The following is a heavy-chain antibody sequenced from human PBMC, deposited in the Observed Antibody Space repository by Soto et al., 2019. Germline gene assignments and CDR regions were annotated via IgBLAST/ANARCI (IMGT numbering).Heavy chain of an antibody. CDR1: GGTFTNYS. V-gene: IGHV1-69*02. D-gene: IGHD2-15*01. CDR3: ATDGGFCTGGSCN. CDR2: IIPILGRA. J-gene: IGHJ4*02. Sequence: QVQLVQSGAEVREPGSSVKVSCKPSGGTFTNYSISWVRQAPGQGLEWMGRIIPILGRANYAQRFKGRVSITADKFTSTVDVEVYRLGSDDTAVYYCATDGGFCTGGSCNWGQGTLVTVSS.